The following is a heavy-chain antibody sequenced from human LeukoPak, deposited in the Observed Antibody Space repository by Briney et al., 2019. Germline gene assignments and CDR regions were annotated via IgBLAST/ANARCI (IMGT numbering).Heavy chain of an antibody. CDR3: ARAAELRYFDWLTPRPWFDP. V-gene: IGHV3-74*01. CDR1: GFTFSSYW. J-gene: IGHJ5*02. CDR2: INSDGSST. Sequence: GGSLRLSCAASGFTFSSYWMDWVRQAPGKGLVWVSRINSDGSSTSYADSVKGRFTISRDNAKNTLYLQMNSLRAEDTAVYYCARAAELRYFDWLTPRPWFDPWGQGTLVTVSS. D-gene: IGHD3-9*01.